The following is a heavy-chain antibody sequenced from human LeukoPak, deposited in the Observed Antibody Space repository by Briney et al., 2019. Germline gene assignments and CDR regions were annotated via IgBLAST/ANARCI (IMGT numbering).Heavy chain of an antibody. CDR1: GFTFSSYW. V-gene: IGHV3-7*03. Sequence: GGSLRLSCAASGFTFSSYWMSWVRQAPGKGLEWVANIKQGGSEKYYVDSVKGRFTISRDNAKNSLYLQMNSLRAEDTAVYYCAREAPLPYYYYYCGMDVWGRGTTVTVAS. CDR3: AREAPLPYYYYYCGMDV. CDR2: IKQGGSEK. J-gene: IGHJ6*02.